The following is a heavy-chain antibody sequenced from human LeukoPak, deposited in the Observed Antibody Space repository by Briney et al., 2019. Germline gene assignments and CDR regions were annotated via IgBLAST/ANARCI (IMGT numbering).Heavy chain of an antibody. CDR2: INPNSGGT. CDR3: ARASPVAPFFDY. J-gene: IGHJ4*02. CDR1: GYTFTGYY. D-gene: IGHD4-23*01. V-gene: IGHV1-2*02. Sequence: ASVKVCCKASGYTFTGYYMHWVRQAPGQGLEWMGWINPNSGGTNYAQKFQGRVTMTRDTSISTAYMELSRLRSDDTAVYYCARASPVAPFFDYWGQGTLVTVSS.